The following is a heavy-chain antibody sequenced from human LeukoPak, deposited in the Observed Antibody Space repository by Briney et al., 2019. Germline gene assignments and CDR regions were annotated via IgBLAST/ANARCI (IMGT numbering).Heavy chain of an antibody. J-gene: IGHJ4*02. CDR2: IYYSGST. V-gene: IGHV4-59*01. D-gene: IGHD6-13*01. CDR3: ARESRSWYYFDY. Sequence: SETLSLTCTVSGGSISSYYWSWLRQPPGKGLEWIGHIYYSGSTNYNPSLKSRVTISVDTSKNQFSLKLSSVTAADTAVYYCARESRSWYYFDYWGQGTLVTVSS. CDR1: GGSISSYY.